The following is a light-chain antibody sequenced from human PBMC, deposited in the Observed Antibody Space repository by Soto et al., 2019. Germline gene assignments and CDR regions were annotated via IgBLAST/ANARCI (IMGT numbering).Light chain of an antibody. CDR1: QAISTY. Sequence: IPMTQSPSSLAASVGDRITITCRASQAISTYVNWYRQKSGAAPELLLYDASTLQSGVPSRFSGGASGTDFTLTITSLQLEDFATYYCQQAYNTPLTFGQGTKVEI. J-gene: IGKJ1*01. V-gene: IGKV1-39*01. CDR2: DAS. CDR3: QQAYNTPLT.